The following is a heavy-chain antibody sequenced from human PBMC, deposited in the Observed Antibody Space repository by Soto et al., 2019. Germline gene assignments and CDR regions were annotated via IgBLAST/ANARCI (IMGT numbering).Heavy chain of an antibody. V-gene: IGHV4-59*01. CDR1: SGSISNYY. J-gene: IGHJ3*02. CDR3: ARVRRSGGRPDAFDI. D-gene: IGHD2-15*01. Sequence: PSETLSLTCTVSSGSISNYYWSWIRQPPGKGLEWIGYIYYSGSANYNPSLKSRVTISVDTSKNQFSLKLSSVTAADTAVYYCARVRRSGGRPDAFDIWGQGTMVT. CDR2: IYYSGSA.